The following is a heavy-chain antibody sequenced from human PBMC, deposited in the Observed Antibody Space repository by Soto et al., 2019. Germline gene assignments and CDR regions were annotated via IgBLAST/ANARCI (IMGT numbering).Heavy chain of an antibody. J-gene: IGHJ6*03. CDR1: GGSISSGGYY. V-gene: IGHV4-39*07. CDR2: INHSGST. Sequence: NPSETLSLTCTVSGGSISSGGYYWSGIRQPPGKGLEWIGEINHSGSTNYNPSLKSRVTISVDTSKNQFSLKLSSVTAADTAVYYCARTKDVLRYFDWKKPPVSDYYMDVWGKGTTVTVSS. D-gene: IGHD3-9*01. CDR3: ARTKDVLRYFDWKKPPVSDYYMDV.